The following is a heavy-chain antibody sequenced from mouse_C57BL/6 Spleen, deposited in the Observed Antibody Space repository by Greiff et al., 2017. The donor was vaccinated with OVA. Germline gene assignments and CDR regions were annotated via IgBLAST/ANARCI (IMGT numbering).Heavy chain of an antibody. J-gene: IGHJ4*01. CDR3: AREEGWSYAMDY. Sequence: QVQLQQPGTELVKPGASVKLSCKASGYTFTSYWMHWVKQRPGQGLEWIGNINPSNGGTNYNEKFKSKATLTVDKSSSTAYMQLSSLTSEDSAVYCCAREEGWSYAMDYWGQGTSVTVSS. CDR2: INPSNGGT. D-gene: IGHD2-3*01. CDR1: GYTFTSYW. V-gene: IGHV1-53*01.